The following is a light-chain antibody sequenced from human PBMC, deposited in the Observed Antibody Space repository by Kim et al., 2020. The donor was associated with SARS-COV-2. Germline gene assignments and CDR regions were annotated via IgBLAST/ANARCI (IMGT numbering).Light chain of an antibody. CDR1: DSNIGSNT. V-gene: IGLV1-44*01. Sequence: GQRVTISCSGSDSNIGSNTVSWYQQLPGTAPKLLIYSSNQRPAGVPDRFSGSKSGTSASLAISGLQSEDEADYYCAAWDDSLNGVVFGGGTQLTVL. CDR3: AAWDDSLNGVV. CDR2: SSN. J-gene: IGLJ2*01.